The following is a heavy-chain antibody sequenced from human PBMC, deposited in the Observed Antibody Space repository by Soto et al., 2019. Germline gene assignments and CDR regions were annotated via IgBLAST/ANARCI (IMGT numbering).Heavy chain of an antibody. J-gene: IGHJ3*02. Sequence: GGSLRLSCAASGFTFSSYAMHWVRQAPGKGLEWVAVISYDGSNKYYADSVKGRFTISRDNSKNTLYLQMNSLRAEDTAVYYCARDRYYDSSGIDAFDIWGQGTMVTVSS. CDR3: ARDRYYDSSGIDAFDI. D-gene: IGHD3-22*01. CDR1: GFTFSSYA. V-gene: IGHV3-30-3*01. CDR2: ISYDGSNK.